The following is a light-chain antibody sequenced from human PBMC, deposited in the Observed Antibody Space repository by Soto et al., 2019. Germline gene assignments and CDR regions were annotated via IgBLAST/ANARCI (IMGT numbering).Light chain of an antibody. CDR3: QQYNSYWLT. J-gene: IGKJ4*01. V-gene: IGKV1-5*03. CDR1: QSISSW. Sequence: DIPMTQSPSTLSASVGDRVTITCRASQSISSWLAWYQQKPGKAPKLLIYKASSLESGVPSRFSGSGFGTEFTLTISSLQPDDFATYYCQQYNSYWLTFGGGTKVEIK. CDR2: KAS.